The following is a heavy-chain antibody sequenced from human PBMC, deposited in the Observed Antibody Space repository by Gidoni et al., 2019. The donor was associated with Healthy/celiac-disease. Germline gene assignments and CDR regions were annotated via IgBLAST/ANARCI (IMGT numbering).Heavy chain of an antibody. D-gene: IGHD6-19*01. Sequence: QVQLVQSGAEVKKPGASVKVSCKASGYTFPSHGLSWVRQPPGQGLEWMGWISAYNGNTNYAQKLQGRVTMTTDTSTSTAYMELRSLRSDDTAVYYCARDRSHSSGWYRAVGADAFDIWGQGTMVTVSS. CDR3: ARDRSHSSGWYRAVGADAFDI. J-gene: IGHJ3*02. V-gene: IGHV1-18*01. CDR2: ISAYNGNT. CDR1: GYTFPSHG.